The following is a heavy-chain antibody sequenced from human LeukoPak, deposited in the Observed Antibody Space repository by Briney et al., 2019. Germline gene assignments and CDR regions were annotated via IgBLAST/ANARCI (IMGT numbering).Heavy chain of an antibody. CDR1: GFTFSSYA. CDR2: ISGSGGST. Sequence: GGSLRLSCAASGFTFSSYAMSWVRQAPGKGLEWVSAISGSGGSTYYADSVKGRFTISRDNSKNTLYLQMNSLRDEDTAVYYCAREEYGYDFWSGYYQSSYYFDYWGQGTLVTVSS. J-gene: IGHJ4*02. CDR3: AREEYGYDFWSGYYQSSYYFDY. D-gene: IGHD3-3*01. V-gene: IGHV3-23*01.